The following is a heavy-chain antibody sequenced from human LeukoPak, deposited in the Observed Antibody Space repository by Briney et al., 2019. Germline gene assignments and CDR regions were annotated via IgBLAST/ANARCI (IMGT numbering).Heavy chain of an antibody. D-gene: IGHD3-3*01. J-gene: IGHJ4*02. CDR3: ARDRGYYDFWSGYYTGYDY. CDR1: GYTFTGYY. V-gene: IGHV1-2*02. CDR2: INPNSGGT. Sequence: ASVKVSCKASGYTFTGYYMHWVRQAPGQGLEWMGWINPNSGGTNYAQKFQGRVTMTRDTYISTAYMELSRLRSDDTAVYYCARDRGYYDFWSGYYTGYDYWGQGTLVTVSS.